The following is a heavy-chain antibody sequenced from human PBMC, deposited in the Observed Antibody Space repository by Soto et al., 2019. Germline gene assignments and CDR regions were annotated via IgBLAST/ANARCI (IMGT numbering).Heavy chain of an antibody. Sequence: EVQLLESGGGLIEPGGSLGLSCTGSQFTFSNLFMSWVRRVPGKGWEWLSCITASGGSTYYADSVKGRFSVSRDNSKNTLYLQLNSLEAEDTAVYHCAVHLGQNYYTLDVWGQGTTVHVSS. V-gene: IGHV3-23*01. CDR1: QFTFSNLF. J-gene: IGHJ6*02. CDR2: ITASGGST. CDR3: AVHLGQNYYTLDV.